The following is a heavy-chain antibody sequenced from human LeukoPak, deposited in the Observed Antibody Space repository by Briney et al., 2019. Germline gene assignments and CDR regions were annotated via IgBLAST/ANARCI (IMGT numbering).Heavy chain of an antibody. CDR1: GGSFSDYY. CDR3: ARSLLWFGSHFDY. J-gene: IGHJ4*02. V-gene: IGHV4-34*01. CDR2: INHSGST. D-gene: IGHD3-10*01. Sequence: SETLSLTCAVYGGSFSDYYWSWIRQPPGKGLEWIGEINHSGSTNYNPSLKSRVTISVDTSKNQFSLKLSSVTAADTAVYYCARSLLWFGSHFDYWGQGTLVTVSS.